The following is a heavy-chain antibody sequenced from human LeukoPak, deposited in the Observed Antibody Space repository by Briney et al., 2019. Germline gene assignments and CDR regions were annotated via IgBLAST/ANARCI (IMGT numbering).Heavy chain of an antibody. CDR1: GFMFSNNV. CDR2: VWNDGSTR. J-gene: IGHJ3*01. V-gene: IGHV3-33*06. D-gene: IGHD4-11*01. CDR3: AKDVNSDYPRAHAFHV. Sequence: GRSLRLSCAAAGFMFSNNVIHWVSQAPGKGLEWVAYVWNDGSTRWYADSVKGRFTVSRDNSRNTLYLQMDSLRVEDTALYYCAKDVNSDYPRAHAFHVWGQGTMVTVSS.